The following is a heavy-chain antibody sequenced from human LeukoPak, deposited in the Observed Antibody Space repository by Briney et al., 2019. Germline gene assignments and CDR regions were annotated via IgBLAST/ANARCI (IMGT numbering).Heavy chain of an antibody. CDR3: ARSPPPIFLFNWFDP. D-gene: IGHD3-3*01. CDR2: IIPIFGTA. V-gene: IGHV1-69*13. CDR1: GGTFSSYA. J-gene: IGHJ5*02. Sequence: ASVKVSCKASGGTFSSYAISWVRQAPGQGLEWMGGIIPIFGTANYAQKFQGRVTITADESTSTAYMELSSLRSEDTAVYYCARSPPPIFLFNWFDPWGQGTLVTVSS.